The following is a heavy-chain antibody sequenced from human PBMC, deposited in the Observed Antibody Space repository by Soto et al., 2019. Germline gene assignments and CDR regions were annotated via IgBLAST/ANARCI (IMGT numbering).Heavy chain of an antibody. J-gene: IGHJ3*02. CDR3: ARDLRECDYSAFDI. CDR2: IYYSGST. CDR1: GGSISSYY. D-gene: IGHD4-17*01. V-gene: IGHV4-59*01. Sequence: QVQLQESGPGLVKPSETLSLTCTVSGGSISSYYWSWIRQPPGKGLEWIGYIYYSGSTNYYPSLKSRDAISVDTSKKQSSLKLSSVSAADTGVYYCARDLRECDYSAFDIWGQGTMVTVSS.